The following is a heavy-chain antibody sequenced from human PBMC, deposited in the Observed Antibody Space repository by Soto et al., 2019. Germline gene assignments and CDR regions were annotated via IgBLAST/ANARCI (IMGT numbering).Heavy chain of an antibody. Sequence: QVQLQESGPGLVKPSETLSLTCTVSGGSISSYYWSWIRQPPGKGLEWIGYIYYSGSTNYNPSLKSRVTISVYTSKNHFSLKLSSVTAADTAVYYCARAYGGYADYWGQGALVTVSS. J-gene: IGHJ4*02. D-gene: IGHD5-12*01. V-gene: IGHV4-59*01. CDR1: GGSISSYY. CDR3: ARAYGGYADY. CDR2: IYYSGST.